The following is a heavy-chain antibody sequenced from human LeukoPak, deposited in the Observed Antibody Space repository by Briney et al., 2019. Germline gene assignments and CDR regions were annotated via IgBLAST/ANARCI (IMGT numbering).Heavy chain of an antibody. CDR3: AKDPSFIVVVTRPYFDY. J-gene: IGHJ4*02. CDR2: ITTTGDST. CDR1: GFTFSSYG. V-gene: IGHV3-23*01. Sequence: GGSLRLSCAASGFTFSSYGMSWVRQAPGKGLEWVSSITTTGDSTNYADSVKGRFTISRDNSKNTLYLQMNSLRAEDTAVYYCAKDPSFIVVVTRPYFDYWGQGTLVTVSS. D-gene: IGHD2-21*02.